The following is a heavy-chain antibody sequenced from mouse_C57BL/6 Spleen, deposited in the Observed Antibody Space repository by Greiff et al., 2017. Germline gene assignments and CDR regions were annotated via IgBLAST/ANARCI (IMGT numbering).Heavy chain of an antibody. J-gene: IGHJ3*01. V-gene: IGHV2-9*01. CDR2: IWGGGST. CDR1: GFSLTSYG. CDR3: AKHIHDGYPFAY. D-gene: IGHD2-3*01. Sequence: QVQLKESGPGLVAPSQSLSITCTVSGFSLTSYGVDWVRQPPGTGLEWLGVIWGGGSTNYNSALMSRLSISKDNSKSQVFLKMSSLQTDDTAMYYCAKHIHDGYPFAYWGQGTLVTVSA.